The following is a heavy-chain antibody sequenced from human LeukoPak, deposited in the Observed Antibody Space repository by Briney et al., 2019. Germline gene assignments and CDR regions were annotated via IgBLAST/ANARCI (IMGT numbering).Heavy chain of an antibody. V-gene: IGHV4-59*01. CDR2: IYYSGTT. CDR3: ARRKQPRASYYYYYYMDV. CDR1: GGSISNYY. J-gene: IGHJ6*03. Sequence: SETLSLTCTVSGGSISNYYWNWIRQPPGKGLEWIGYIYYSGTTNYNPSLKSRVSMSVDTSKNQFSLKLSSVTAADTAVYYCARRKQPRASYYYYYYMDVWGKGTTVTVSS. D-gene: IGHD6-13*01.